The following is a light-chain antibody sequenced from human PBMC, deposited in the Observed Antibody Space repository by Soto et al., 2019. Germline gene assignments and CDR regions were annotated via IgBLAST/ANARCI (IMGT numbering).Light chain of an antibody. Sequence: IVLKQSPSTLSVSPGDGATLSCRASESVSSNVAWYQQKPGQTPRLLIYGASTRATGVPPRFSGSRSGTEFTLTISSLQSEDFAVYYCQQYFNWPPYPFCQVTKVDIK. V-gene: IGKV3-15*01. CDR3: QQYFNWPPYP. J-gene: IGKJ2*01. CDR2: GAS. CDR1: ESVSSN.